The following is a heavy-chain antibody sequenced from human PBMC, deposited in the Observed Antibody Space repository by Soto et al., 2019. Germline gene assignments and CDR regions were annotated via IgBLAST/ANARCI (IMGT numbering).Heavy chain of an antibody. V-gene: IGHV4-59*08. CDR2: IYYGGST. D-gene: IGHD3-16*01. J-gene: IGHJ4*02. Sequence: SETLSLTCTVSGGSISSYYWSWIRQPPGKGLEWIGYIYYGGSTNYNPSLKSRVTISVNTSKNQFSLKLSSVTAADTAVYYCARRYGSSFAYWGQGTPVT. CDR3: ARRYGSSFAY. CDR1: GGSISSYY.